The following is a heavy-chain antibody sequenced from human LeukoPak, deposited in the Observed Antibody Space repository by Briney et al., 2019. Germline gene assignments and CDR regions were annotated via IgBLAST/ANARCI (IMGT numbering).Heavy chain of an antibody. CDR2: MNPNSGNT. D-gene: IGHD3-3*01. J-gene: IGHJ6*03. Sequence: ASVKVSCKASGYTFTSYDINWVRQATGQGLEWMGWMNPNSGNTGYAQKFQGRVTMTRNTSISTAYMELSSLRSEDTAVYYCARDLGSFWSDLYYYYMDVWGKGTTVTVSS. CDR3: ARDLGSFWSDLYYYYMDV. V-gene: IGHV1-8*01. CDR1: GYTFTSYD.